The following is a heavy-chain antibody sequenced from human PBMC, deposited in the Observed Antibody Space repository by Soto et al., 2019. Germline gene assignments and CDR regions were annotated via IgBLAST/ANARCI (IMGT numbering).Heavy chain of an antibody. CDR1: GFTFSSYA. D-gene: IGHD3-3*01. CDR2: ISGSGGST. Sequence: GGSLRLSCAASGFTFSSYAMSWVRQAPGKGLEWVSAISGSGGSTYYADSVKGRFTISRDNSKNTLYLQMNSLRAEDTAVYYCAKDLMPRYYDFWSGSPFDPWGQGTLVTVSS. V-gene: IGHV3-23*01. CDR3: AKDLMPRYYDFWSGSPFDP. J-gene: IGHJ5*02.